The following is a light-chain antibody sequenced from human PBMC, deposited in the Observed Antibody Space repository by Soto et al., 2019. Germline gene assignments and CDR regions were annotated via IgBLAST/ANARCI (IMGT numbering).Light chain of an antibody. V-gene: IGKV1-39*01. CDR2: GAY. CDR1: QTISSH. CDR3: QQSYNTPRT. Sequence: DIQMTQSPSFLSASVGDRVTITCRASQTISSHLNWYQQKSGKAPKLLIYGAYSLQSGVPSRFSGSGSGTDFTLTISSLQPEDFATYYCQQSYNTPRTFGQGTKLEIK. J-gene: IGKJ2*01.